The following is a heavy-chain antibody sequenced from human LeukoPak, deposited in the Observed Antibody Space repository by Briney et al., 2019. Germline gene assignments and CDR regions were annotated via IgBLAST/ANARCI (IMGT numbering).Heavy chain of an antibody. J-gene: IGHJ4*02. CDR2: ISTHGRII. CDR1: GFTFSSYG. V-gene: IGHV3-48*04. CDR3: ARVGLNDYGSGTYADY. D-gene: IGHD3-10*01. Sequence: GGSLSLSCAASGFTFSSYGMRGVRQEPGKGGEGGSYISTHGRIIYYAESVKGRFTISRDNAKNSLYLQMNTLRAEDTAVYYCARVGLNDYGSGTYADYWGQGTLVTVSS.